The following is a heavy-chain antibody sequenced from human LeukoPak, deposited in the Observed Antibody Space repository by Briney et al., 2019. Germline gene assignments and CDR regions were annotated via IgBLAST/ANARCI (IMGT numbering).Heavy chain of an antibody. V-gene: IGHV3-23*01. D-gene: IGHD1-14*01. J-gene: IGHJ2*01. CDR3: AKDPEGARGWYFDL. Sequence: GGSLRLSCAASGFTFSSYAMSWVRQAPGKGLEWASSISDSGGDTYYADSVKGRFTISRDNSKNTLYLQMNSLRAEDTAVYYCAKDPEGARGWYFDLWGRGTLVTVSS. CDR2: ISDSGGDT. CDR1: GFTFSSYA.